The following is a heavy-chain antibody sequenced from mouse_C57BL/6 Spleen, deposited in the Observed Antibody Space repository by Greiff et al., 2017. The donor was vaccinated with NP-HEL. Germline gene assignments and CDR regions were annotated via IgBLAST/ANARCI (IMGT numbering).Heavy chain of an antibody. D-gene: IGHD1-1*01. Sequence: EVKLVESGPELVKPGASVKISCKASGYSFTGYYMNWVKQSPEKSLEWIGEINPSTGGTTYNQKFKAKATLTVDKSSSTAYMQLTSLTSEDSAVYYCARSYYGFAYWGQGTLVTVSA. J-gene: IGHJ3*01. CDR2: INPSTGGT. CDR1: GYSFTGYY. CDR3: ARSYYGFAY. V-gene: IGHV1-42*01.